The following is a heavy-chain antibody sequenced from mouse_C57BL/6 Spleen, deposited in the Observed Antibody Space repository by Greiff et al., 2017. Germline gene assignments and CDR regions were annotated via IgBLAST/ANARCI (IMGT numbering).Heavy chain of an antibody. CDR3: ARFEDGRTAFFAY. Sequence: QVQLKESGAELMKPGASVKLSCKATGYTFTGYWIEWVKQRPGHGLEWIGEILPGRGSTNYNEKFKGKATFTADTSSNTAYMQLSSLTTEDSAIYYCARFEDGRTAFFAYWGQGTLVTVSA. J-gene: IGHJ3*01. V-gene: IGHV1-9*01. CDR1: GYTFTGYW. D-gene: IGHD1-2*01. CDR2: ILPGRGST.